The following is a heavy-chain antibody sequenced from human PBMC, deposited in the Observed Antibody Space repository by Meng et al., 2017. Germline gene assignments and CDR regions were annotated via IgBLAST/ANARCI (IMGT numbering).Heavy chain of an antibody. J-gene: IGHJ4*02. CDR2: INTNTGNP. CDR1: GYTFTSYA. D-gene: IGHD6-19*01. V-gene: IGHV7-4-1*02. Sequence: QGRLVESGSELKKAGASVKVSCKASGYTFTSYAMNWVRQAPGQGLEWMGWINTNTGNPTYAQGFTGRFVFSLDTSVSTAYLQISSLKAEDTAVYYCARMGIAVAGTLGWEDYWGQGTLVTVSS. CDR3: ARMGIAVAGTLGWEDY.